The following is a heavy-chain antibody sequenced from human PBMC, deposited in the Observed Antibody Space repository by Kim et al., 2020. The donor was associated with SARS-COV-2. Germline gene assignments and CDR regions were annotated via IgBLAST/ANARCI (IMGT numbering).Heavy chain of an antibody. V-gene: IGHV3-48*02. D-gene: IGHD7-27*01. CDR1: GFDFSTHS. CDR3: PSLLGMRYFYSAMEL. J-gene: IGHJ6*02. CDR2: IGGNSITI. Sequence: GGSLRLSCTASGFDFSTHSLNWVRQAPGKGLEWILYIGGNSITIYYAASVKGRFTLSRDNAHNSLYLEMNSLRDEDTAVYYCPSLLGMRYFYSAMELLVQGSTVIVSS.